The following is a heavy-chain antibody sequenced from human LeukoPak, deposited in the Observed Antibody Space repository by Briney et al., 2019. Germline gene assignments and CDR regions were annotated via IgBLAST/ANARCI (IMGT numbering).Heavy chain of an antibody. CDR3: AKDIRAAGAFDI. CDR2: ISSSSSTI. CDR1: GFTFSSYS. D-gene: IGHD3-3*02. V-gene: IGHV3-48*04. J-gene: IGHJ3*02. Sequence: GGSLRLSCAASGFTFSSYSMNWVRQAPGKGLEWVSYISSSSSTIYYADSVKGRFTISRDNAKNSLYLQMNSLRAEDTAVYYCAKDIRAAGAFDIWGQGTMVTVSS.